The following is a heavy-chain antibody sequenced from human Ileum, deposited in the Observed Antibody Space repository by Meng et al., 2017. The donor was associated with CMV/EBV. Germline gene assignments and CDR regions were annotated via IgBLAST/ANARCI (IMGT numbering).Heavy chain of an antibody. J-gene: IGHJ6*02. CDR1: GGSLSSGGYY. V-gene: IGHV4-31*02. D-gene: IGHD3-3*01. Sequence: SGGSLSSGGYYWSWIRQHPGKGLEWIGYIYYSGSTYYNPSLKSRVTISVDTSKNQFSLKLSSVTAADTAVYYCARGHYDHYYYGMDVWGQGTTVTVSS. CDR2: IYYSGST. CDR3: ARGHYDHYYYGMDV.